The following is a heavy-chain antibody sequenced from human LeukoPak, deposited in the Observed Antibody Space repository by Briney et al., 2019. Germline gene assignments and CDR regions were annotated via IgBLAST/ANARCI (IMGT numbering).Heavy chain of an antibody. Sequence: GGSLRLSCAASGFTFSNYWVHWVRQAPGKGLVWVSRINRDGSITKYADSVKGRFTVSRDNAKNTLNLQMNSLRAEDTAVYYCARDQKSGESSEIDYWGQGTLVTVSS. J-gene: IGHJ4*02. CDR1: GFTFSNYW. D-gene: IGHD3-10*01. CDR3: ARDQKSGESSEIDY. V-gene: IGHV3-74*03. CDR2: INRDGSIT.